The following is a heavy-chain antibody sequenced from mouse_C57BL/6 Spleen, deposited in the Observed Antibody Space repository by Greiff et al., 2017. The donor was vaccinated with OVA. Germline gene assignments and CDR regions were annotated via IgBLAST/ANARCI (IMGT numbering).Heavy chain of an antibody. V-gene: IGHV5-6*01. J-gene: IGHJ4*01. Sequence: EVQRVESGGDLVKPGGSLKLSCAASGFTFSSYGMSWVRQTPDKRLEWVATISSGGSYTYYPDSVKGRFTISRDNAKNTLYLQMSSLKSEDTAMYYCARREDGNSYYYAMDYWGQGTSVTVSS. CDR2: ISSGGSYT. CDR3: ARREDGNSYYYAMDY. CDR1: GFTFSSYG. D-gene: IGHD2-1*01.